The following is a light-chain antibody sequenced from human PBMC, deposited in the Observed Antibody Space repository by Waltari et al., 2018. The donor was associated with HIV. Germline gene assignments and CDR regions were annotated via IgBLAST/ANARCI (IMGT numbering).Light chain of an antibody. CDR3: AAWDDSLNGYL. CDR1: SSNIGSNT. V-gene: IGLV1-44*01. Sequence: QSVLTQPPSASGTPGQRVAISCSGSSSNIGSNTVNWYQQLPGTAPKPLIYNNNQRPSGVPDRFSGSKSGTSASLAISGLQSEDEADYYCAAWDDSLNGYLFGTGTKVTVL. CDR2: NNN. J-gene: IGLJ1*01.